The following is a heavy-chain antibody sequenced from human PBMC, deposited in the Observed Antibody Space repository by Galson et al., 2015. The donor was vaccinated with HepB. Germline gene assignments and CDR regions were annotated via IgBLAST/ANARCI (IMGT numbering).Heavy chain of an antibody. D-gene: IGHD6-13*01. J-gene: IGHJ6*02. CDR1: GFTFDDYT. CDR3: AKDIAATGIAAAGIVYYYGMDV. CDR2: ISWDGGST. Sequence: SLRLSCAASGFTFDDYTMHWVRQAPGKGLEWVSLISWDGGSTYYADSVKGRFTISRDNSKNSLYLQMNSLRTEDTALYYCAKDIAATGIAAAGIVYYYGMDVWGQGTTVTVSS. V-gene: IGHV3-43*01.